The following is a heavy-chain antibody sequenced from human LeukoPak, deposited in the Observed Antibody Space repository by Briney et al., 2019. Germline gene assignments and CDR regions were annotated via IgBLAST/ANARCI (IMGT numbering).Heavy chain of an antibody. D-gene: IGHD3-22*01. CDR1: GFTFSSYA. CDR2: ISGSGGSI. V-gene: IGHV3-23*01. Sequence: GGSLRLSCAASGFTFSSYAMSWVRQAPGKGLEGVSAISGSGGSIYYADSVKGRFTISRDNSKNTLYLQMNSLRAEDTAVYYCAKRRYDSSGYTPWGQGTLVTVSS. J-gene: IGHJ4*02. CDR3: AKRRYDSSGYTP.